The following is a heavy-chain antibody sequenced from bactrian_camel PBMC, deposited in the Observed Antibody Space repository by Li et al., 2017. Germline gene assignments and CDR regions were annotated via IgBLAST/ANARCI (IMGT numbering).Heavy chain of an antibody. D-gene: IGHD6*01. CDR1: GNTGNC. J-gene: IGHJ4*01. V-gene: IGHV3S9*01. Sequence: HVQLVESGGDSVQAGGSLRLSCVASGNTGNCMGWFRQAPGQGREGIAGFHSQGRTRYTDAVKGRFTISRDSAKNTLYLQMNSLKPEDSVLYYCAATGDGGSCRNYESPREFSYWGQGTQVTVS. CDR3: AATGDGGSCRNYESPREFSY. CDR2: FHSQGRT.